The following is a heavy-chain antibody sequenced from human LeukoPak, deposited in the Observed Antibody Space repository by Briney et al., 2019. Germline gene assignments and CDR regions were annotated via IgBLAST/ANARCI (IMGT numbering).Heavy chain of an antibody. Sequence: SETLSLTCTVSGGSVSSGSYYWSWIRQPPGKGLEWIGYIYYSGSTNYNPSLKSRVTISVDTSKNQFSLKLSSVTAADTAVYYCARVRSYYGSGSYSYNWFDPWGQGTLVTVSS. CDR2: IYYSGST. CDR3: ARVRSYYGSGSYSYNWFDP. J-gene: IGHJ5*02. D-gene: IGHD3-10*01. CDR1: GGSVSSGSYY. V-gene: IGHV4-61*01.